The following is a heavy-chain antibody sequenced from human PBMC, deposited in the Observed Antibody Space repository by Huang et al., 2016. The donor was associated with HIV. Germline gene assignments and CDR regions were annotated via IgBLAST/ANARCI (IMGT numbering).Heavy chain of an antibody. V-gene: IGHV1-3*01. CDR3: AREFVIFGAPLWPAY. CDR1: GYSFTTYA. Sequence: QVQLVQSGAEVKKPGASVKVSCKASGYSFTTYALLWVRQAPGHRLEWMGRINPGNGNTNYSQKFQGRVTITRDTSASTVYMEVSSLTFEDTAVYYCAREFVIFGAPLWPAYWGQGTLISVSS. D-gene: IGHD2-21*01. J-gene: IGHJ4*02. CDR2: INPGNGNT.